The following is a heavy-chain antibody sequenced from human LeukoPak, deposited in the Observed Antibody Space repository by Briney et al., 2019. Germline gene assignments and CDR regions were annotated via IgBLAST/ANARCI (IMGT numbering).Heavy chain of an antibody. Sequence: GASVKVSCKASGYTFTDRYIHWVRQAPGQGLEWMGWINPKTGSTNYAQSLQGRVTLTRDTSLNTAYLELSGLRSPETAVYYCARDTFRDFEADPNYFDYWGQGTLVTVSS. V-gene: IGHV1-2*02. CDR1: GYTFTDRY. CDR2: INPKTGST. J-gene: IGHJ4*02. CDR3: ARDTFRDFEADPNYFDY. D-gene: IGHD3-16*01.